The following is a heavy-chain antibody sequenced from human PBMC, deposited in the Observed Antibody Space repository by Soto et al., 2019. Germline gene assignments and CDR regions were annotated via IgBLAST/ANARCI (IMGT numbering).Heavy chain of an antibody. V-gene: IGHV1-18*01. Sequence: QVHLVQSGAEVKKPGASVKVSCQGSGYAFTTYGITWVRQAPGQGLEWMGWISAHNGNTNYAQKLQGRVTVPRDTSTRTDDMALRSLRYDDKAVYYCARGRYGDYWGQGALVTVSS. D-gene: IGHD1-1*01. CDR2: ISAHNGNT. CDR3: ARGRYGDY. J-gene: IGHJ4*02. CDR1: GYAFTTYG.